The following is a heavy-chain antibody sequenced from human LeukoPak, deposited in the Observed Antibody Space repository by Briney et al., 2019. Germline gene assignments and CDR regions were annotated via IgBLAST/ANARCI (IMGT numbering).Heavy chain of an antibody. CDR3: AKGPGFRLDY. Sequence: PGGSLRLSCAASGFTFSSYAMSWVRQAPGKGLEWVSAISGSGGSTYYADSVKGRFTISRDNSKDTLYLQMNSLRAQDTAVYYCAKGPGFRLDYWGQGTLVTVSS. J-gene: IGHJ4*02. CDR1: GFTFSSYA. CDR2: ISGSGGST. D-gene: IGHD3-9*01. V-gene: IGHV3-23*01.